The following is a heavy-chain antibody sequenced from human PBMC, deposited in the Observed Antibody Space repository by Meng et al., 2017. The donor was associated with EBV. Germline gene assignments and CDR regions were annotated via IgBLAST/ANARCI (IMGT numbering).Heavy chain of an antibody. J-gene: IGHJ4*02. CDR2: FLPRLGAP. V-gene: IGHV1-69*01. CDR1: GGPFRYYA. D-gene: IGHD3-10*01. CDR3: ASESGRGYTPDY. Sequence: QVQVLQSAAGLKEPGSAVKVSCKTSGGPFRYYAISWVRQAPGQGLEWLGGFLPRLGAPNYAQKFHGRVKITADESTSTHYMDLSSLRSEDTAIYYCASESGRGYTPDYWGQGTLVTVSS.